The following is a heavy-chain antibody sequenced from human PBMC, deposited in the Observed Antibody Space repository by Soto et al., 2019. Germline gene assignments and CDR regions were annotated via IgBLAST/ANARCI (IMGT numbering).Heavy chain of an antibody. V-gene: IGHV3-23*01. Sequence: EVKLLESGGGLVPPGASARLSCITSGFMFANYAMSWVRQSPGRGLEWVAAISGSGHGTVCSQSVQGRFIISTDKLKKTLFLQMNYLRDEDRAVYYCAKGRYFDTSGGCANYWGLGNLVSVSA. CDR2: ISGSGHGT. CDR3: AKGRYFDTSGGCANY. D-gene: IGHD3-22*01. CDR1: GFMFANYA. J-gene: IGHJ4*02.